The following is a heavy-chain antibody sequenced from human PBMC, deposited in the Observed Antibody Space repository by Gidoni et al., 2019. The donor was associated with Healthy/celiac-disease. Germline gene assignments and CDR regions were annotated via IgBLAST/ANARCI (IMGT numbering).Heavy chain of an antibody. CDR1: GGSISSGDYY. D-gene: IGHD2-15*01. V-gene: IGHV4-30-4*01. CDR3: ASLSYCSGGSCYPQGAFDI. Sequence: QVQLQESGPGLVKPSQSLSPTCTVPGGSISSGDYYWSWIRQPPGKGLEWIGYIYYSGSTYYNPSLKSRVTISVDTSKNQFSLKLSSVTAADTAVYYCASLSYCSGGSCYPQGAFDIWGQGTMVTVSX. CDR2: IYYSGST. J-gene: IGHJ3*02.